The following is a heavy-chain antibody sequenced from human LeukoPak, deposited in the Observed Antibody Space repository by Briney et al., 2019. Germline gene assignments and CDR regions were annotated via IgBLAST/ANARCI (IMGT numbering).Heavy chain of an antibody. CDR2: ISYDGSNK. CDR3: ARDSYGDYTLDY. V-gene: IGHV3-30-3*01. CDR1: GFTFSSYA. D-gene: IGHD4-17*01. Sequence: GGSLRLSCAASGFTFSSYAMHWVRQAPGKGLEWVAIISYDGSNKYYADSVKGRFTISKDNSKNTLYVQMNSLRAEDTAVYYCARDSYGDYTLDYWGQGTLVTVSS. J-gene: IGHJ4*02.